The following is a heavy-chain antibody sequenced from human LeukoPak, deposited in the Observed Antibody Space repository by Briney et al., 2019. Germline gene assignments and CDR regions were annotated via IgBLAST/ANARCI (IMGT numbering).Heavy chain of an antibody. D-gene: IGHD3-22*01. CDR2: ISASGSAT. CDR1: GFIFSNYG. Sequence: GGSLRLSCAASGFIFSNYGMNWVRQAPGKGLEWVAAISASGSATSYADSVKGRFTFSRDNSKNTLYLQMNSLRAEDTAVYYCARNVYYYDSSGYLDPYFDYWGQGTLVTVSS. V-gene: IGHV3-23*01. J-gene: IGHJ4*02. CDR3: ARNVYYYDSSGYLDPYFDY.